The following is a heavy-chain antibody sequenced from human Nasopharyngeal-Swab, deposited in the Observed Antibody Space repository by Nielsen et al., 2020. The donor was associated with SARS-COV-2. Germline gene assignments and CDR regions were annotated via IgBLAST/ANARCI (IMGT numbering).Heavy chain of an antibody. Sequence: ASVKVSCKASGYTFPNYGIFWVRQAPGQGLECMGWISPYNGNTNYAQTVQGRVAMTTDPSTTTAYMELRSLRSDDTAVYYCARDPSGWGAYSDYRGQGTLVTVSS. CDR1: GYTFPNYG. CDR3: ARDPSGWGAYSDY. CDR2: ISPYNGNT. J-gene: IGHJ4*02. V-gene: IGHV1-18*01. D-gene: IGHD6-19*01.